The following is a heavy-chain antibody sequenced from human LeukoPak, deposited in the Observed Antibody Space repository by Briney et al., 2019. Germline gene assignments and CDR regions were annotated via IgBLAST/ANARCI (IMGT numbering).Heavy chain of an antibody. V-gene: IGHV4-59*01. Sequence: KPSETLSLTCTVSGGSISTYYWSWIRQPPGKGLEWIGYIYYRGSANYNPSLKSRVTISVDTSKNHFSLKLSAVTAADTAVYYCARAGNYYSSGSYLGFWGQGALVTVSS. D-gene: IGHD3-10*01. J-gene: IGHJ4*02. CDR2: IYYRGSA. CDR3: ARAGNYYSSGSYLGF. CDR1: GGSISTYY.